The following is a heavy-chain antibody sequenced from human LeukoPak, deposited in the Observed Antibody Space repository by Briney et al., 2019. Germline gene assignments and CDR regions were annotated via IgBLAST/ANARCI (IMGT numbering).Heavy chain of an antibody. J-gene: IGHJ4*02. V-gene: IGHV3-30*04. CDR3: AKDEDHDYGDYYFDS. CDR1: GFTFSSYA. D-gene: IGHD4-17*01. Sequence: GRSLRLSCAASGFTFSSYAMHWVRQAPGKGLEWVAGISYDGSNKYYADSVKGRFTISRDDSKNTLYLQMNSLRAEDTAVYYCAKDEDHDYGDYYFDSWGQGTLVTVSS. CDR2: ISYDGSNK.